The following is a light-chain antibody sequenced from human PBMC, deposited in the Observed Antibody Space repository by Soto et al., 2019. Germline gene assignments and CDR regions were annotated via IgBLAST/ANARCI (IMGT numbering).Light chain of an antibody. V-gene: IGLV1-47*01. J-gene: IGLJ1*01. Sequence: QSVLTHPPSASGTPGERVTISFPGRSSNIGSNYVYWYQQLPGTAPKLLIYRNNQRPSGVPDRFSGSKSGTSASLAISGLRSEDEADYYCAAWDDSLSGFYVFGTGTKVTVL. CDR2: RNN. CDR1: SSNIGSNY. CDR3: AAWDDSLSGFYV.